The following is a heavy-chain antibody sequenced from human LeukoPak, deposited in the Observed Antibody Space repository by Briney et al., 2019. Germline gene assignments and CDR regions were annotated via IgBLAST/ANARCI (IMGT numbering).Heavy chain of an antibody. J-gene: IGHJ4*02. CDR3: ARGGGDYGGYYFDY. Sequence: SETLSLTCAVYSGSFSGYYWSWIRQPPGKGLEWIGEIHHSGSTNYNPSLKSRVTISVDTSKNQFSLKLSSVTAADTAVYYCARGGGDYGGYYFDYWGQGTLVPVSS. CDR2: IHHSGST. V-gene: IGHV4-34*01. D-gene: IGHD4-23*01. CDR1: SGSFSGYY.